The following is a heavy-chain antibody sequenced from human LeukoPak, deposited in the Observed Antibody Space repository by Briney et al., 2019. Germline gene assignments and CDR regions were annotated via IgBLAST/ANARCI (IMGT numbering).Heavy chain of an antibody. J-gene: IGHJ4*02. CDR3: ARGLPRDYDFWSGYDY. CDR2: INPSGGST. CDR1: GYTFTSYD. Sequence: GASVKVSCKASGYTFTSYDINWVRQAPGQGLEWMGIINPSGGSTSYAQKFQGRVTMTRDMSTSTVYMELSSLRSEDTAVYYCARGLPRDYDFWSGYDYWGQGTLVTVSS. V-gene: IGHV1-46*01. D-gene: IGHD3-3*01.